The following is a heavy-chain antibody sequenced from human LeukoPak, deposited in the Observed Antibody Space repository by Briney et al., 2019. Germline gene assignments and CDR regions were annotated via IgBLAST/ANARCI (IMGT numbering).Heavy chain of an antibody. CDR3: ARGITIFGVVRVPYYYYGMDV. CDR1: GGSSSGYY. J-gene: IGHJ6*02. CDR2: INHSGST. Sequence: PSETLSLTCAVYGGSSSGYYWSWIRQPPGKGLEWIGEINHSGSTNYNPSLKSRVTISVDTSKNQFSLKLSSVTAADTAVYYCARGITIFGVVRVPYYYYGMDVWGQGTTVTVSS. V-gene: IGHV4-34*01. D-gene: IGHD3-3*01.